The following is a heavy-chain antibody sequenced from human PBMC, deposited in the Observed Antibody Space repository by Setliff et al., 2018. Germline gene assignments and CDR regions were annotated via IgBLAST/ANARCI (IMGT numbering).Heavy chain of an antibody. D-gene: IGHD3-3*01. J-gene: IGHJ6*03. Sequence: SETLSLTCTVSGDSINSRTNYWSWIRQPAGKGLEWLGQIYTSWSTNYNPSLKGRATLSIDASKRQFSLRLSSVTAADTAVYFCARVTGFSYMDVWGKGTTVTVSS. CDR1: GDSINSRTNY. CDR3: ARVTGFSYMDV. CDR2: IYTSWST. V-gene: IGHV4-61*09.